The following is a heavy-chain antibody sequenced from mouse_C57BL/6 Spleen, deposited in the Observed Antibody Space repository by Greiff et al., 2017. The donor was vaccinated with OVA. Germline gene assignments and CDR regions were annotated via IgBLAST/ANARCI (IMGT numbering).Heavy chain of an antibody. CDR2: IHPNSGST. D-gene: IGHD2-5*01. CDR1: GYTFTSYW. V-gene: IGHV1-64*01. J-gene: IGHJ1*03. CDR3: ASSYSNYPYFDV. Sequence: QVQLQQPGAELVKPGASVKLSCKASGYTFTSYWMHWVKQRPGQGLEWIGMIHPNSGSTNYNEKFKSKATLTVDKSSSTAYMQLSSLTSEDSAVYYCASSYSNYPYFDVWGTGTTVTVSS.